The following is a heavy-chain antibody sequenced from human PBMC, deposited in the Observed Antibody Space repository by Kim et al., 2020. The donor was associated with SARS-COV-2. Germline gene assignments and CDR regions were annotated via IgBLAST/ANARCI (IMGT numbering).Heavy chain of an antibody. CDR3: TNESY. V-gene: IGHV3-49*04. J-gene: IGHJ4*02. Sequence: GGSLRLSCRSSGFTFGDYAINWVRQAPGKGLEWVGFIRDKAHGGTTAYAASLKGRFAISRDDSKTIAYLHMNSLKTADTAVYSCTNESYWAQGPLVTVAS. CDR1: GFTFGDYA. CDR2: IRDKAHGGTT.